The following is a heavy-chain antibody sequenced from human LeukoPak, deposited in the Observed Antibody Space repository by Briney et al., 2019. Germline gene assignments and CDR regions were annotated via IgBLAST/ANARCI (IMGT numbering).Heavy chain of an antibody. Sequence: GGSLRLSCAASGFTFSSYAMSWVRQAPGKRLEWVSAISGSGGSTYYADSVKGRFTTSRDNSKNTLYLQMNSLRAEDTAVYYCAKDGPRYCGGGSCLYGMDVWGQGTTVTVSS. CDR3: AKDGPRYCGGGSCLYGMDV. CDR1: GFTFSSYA. CDR2: ISGSGGST. V-gene: IGHV3-23*01. J-gene: IGHJ6*02. D-gene: IGHD2-15*01.